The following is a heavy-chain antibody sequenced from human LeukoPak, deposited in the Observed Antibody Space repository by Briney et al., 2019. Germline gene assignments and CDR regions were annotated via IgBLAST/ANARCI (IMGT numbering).Heavy chain of an antibody. V-gene: IGHV4-34*01. D-gene: IGHD1-20*01. Sequence: SETLSLTCAVYGGSFSGYYWSWIRQPPGKGLGWIGEINHSGSTNYDPSLKSRVTISVDTSKNQFSLKLSSVTAADTAVYYCAIRITGTTTNWFDPWGQGTLVAVSS. CDR1: GGSFSGYY. J-gene: IGHJ5*02. CDR2: INHSGST. CDR3: AIRITGTTTNWFDP.